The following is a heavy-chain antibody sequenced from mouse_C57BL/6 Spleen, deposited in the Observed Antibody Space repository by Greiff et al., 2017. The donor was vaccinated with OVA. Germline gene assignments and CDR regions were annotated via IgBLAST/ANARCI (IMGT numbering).Heavy chain of an antibody. CDR1: GYTFTSYW. CDR2: IDPSDSYT. Sequence: QVQLQQPGAELVMPGASVKLSCKASGYTFTSYWMHWVKQRPGHGLEWNGEIDPSDSYTNYNQKLQGKSIWAVDISSSAAYMQLRSLTSEGFAVYYCARRGDDGYFSYYFGYWGQGTTLSVSS. V-gene: IGHV1-69*01. D-gene: IGHD2-3*01. J-gene: IGHJ2*01. CDR3: ARRGDDGYFSYYFGY.